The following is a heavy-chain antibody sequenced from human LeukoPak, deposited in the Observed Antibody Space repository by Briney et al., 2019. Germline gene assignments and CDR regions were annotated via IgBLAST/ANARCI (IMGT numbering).Heavy chain of an antibody. D-gene: IGHD6-13*01. V-gene: IGHV3-53*05. CDR3: AKDFSSRSSPYYYYYYMDV. CDR1: GFTVSSNY. J-gene: IGHJ6*03. CDR2: IYSGGST. Sequence: GGSLRLSCAASGFTVSSNYMSWVRQAPGKGLEWVSLIYSGGSTYYADSVKGRFTISRDNSKNSLYLQMNSLRTEDTALYYCAKDFSSRSSPYYYYYYMDVWGKGTTVTVSS.